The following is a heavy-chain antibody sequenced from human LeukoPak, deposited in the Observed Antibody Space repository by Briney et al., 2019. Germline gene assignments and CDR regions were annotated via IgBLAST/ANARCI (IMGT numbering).Heavy chain of an antibody. CDR1: GYTFTGYY. D-gene: IGHD2-21*02. V-gene: IGHV1-2*04. CDR2: INPSSGGT. CDR3: ARTAEDAFDI. Sequence: ASVKVSCKASGYTFTGYYMHWVRQAPGQGLEWMGWINPSSGGTNYAQKFQGWVTMTRDTSISTAYMELSRLRSDDTAVYYCARTAEDAFDIWGQGTMVTVSS. J-gene: IGHJ3*02.